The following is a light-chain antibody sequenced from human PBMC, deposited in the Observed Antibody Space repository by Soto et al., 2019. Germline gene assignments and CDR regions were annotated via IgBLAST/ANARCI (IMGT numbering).Light chain of an antibody. CDR3: QHYKSFSLT. CDR1: ESVSNW. V-gene: IGKV1-5*03. Sequence: DIPMTQSPSTLSASVGDRVTITCRASESVSNWLAWYQQKPGKPPTLLIYSASSLESGVPSRFSGSGSGTQFTLTISGLQPDDFAVYYCQHYKSFSLTFGGGTKVDLK. CDR2: SAS. J-gene: IGKJ4*01.